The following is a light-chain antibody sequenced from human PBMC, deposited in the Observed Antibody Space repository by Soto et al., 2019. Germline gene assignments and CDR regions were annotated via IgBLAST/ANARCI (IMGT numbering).Light chain of an antibody. CDR3: QAWDSSTVV. CDR2: QDS. J-gene: IGLJ2*01. Sequence: SYELTQPPSVSVSPGQTASITCSGDKLGDKYACWYQQKPCQSPVLVIYQDSKRPSGIPERFSGSNSGNTATLTISGTQAMDDADYYCQAWDSSTVVFGGGTKLTVL. CDR1: KLGDKY. V-gene: IGLV3-1*01.